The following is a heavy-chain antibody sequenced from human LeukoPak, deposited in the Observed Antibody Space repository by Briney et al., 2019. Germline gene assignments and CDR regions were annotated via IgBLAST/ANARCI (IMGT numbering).Heavy chain of an antibody. D-gene: IGHD3-3*01. CDR2: ISRSGGSK. Sequence: GGSLRLSCAASGFSFNSYAMSWVRQAPGKVLEWVSDISRSGGSKHYADSVKGRFTISRDTSKNTLYLQMNSLRAEDTAVYYCAKGDFWEYFDYWGQGTLVTVSS. CDR3: AKGDFWEYFDY. CDR1: GFSFNSYA. J-gene: IGHJ4*02. V-gene: IGHV3-23*01.